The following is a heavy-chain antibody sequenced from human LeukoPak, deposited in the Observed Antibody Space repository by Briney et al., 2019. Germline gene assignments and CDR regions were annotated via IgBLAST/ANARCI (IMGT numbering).Heavy chain of an antibody. J-gene: IGHJ4*02. V-gene: IGHV3-21*01. D-gene: IGHD6-13*01. CDR3: ARDSAAGPETDY. Sequence: SVKGRFTISRDNAKNSLYLQMNSLRAEDTAVYYCARDSAAGPETDYWGQGTLVTVSS.